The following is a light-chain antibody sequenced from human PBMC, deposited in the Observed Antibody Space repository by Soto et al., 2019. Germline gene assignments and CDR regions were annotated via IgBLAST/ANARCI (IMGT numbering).Light chain of an antibody. J-gene: IGKJ1*01. CDR3: QQYESSRT. CDR1: QTVSSIF. Sequence: EIVLTQSPGTLSLSPGERATLSCRASQTVSSIFLAWYQQKPGQAPRPLIYGASSRATGIPDRFSGSGSGTDFTLTIRRLEPEDFAMYYCQQYESSRTFGQGTKVEMK. CDR2: GAS. V-gene: IGKV3-20*01.